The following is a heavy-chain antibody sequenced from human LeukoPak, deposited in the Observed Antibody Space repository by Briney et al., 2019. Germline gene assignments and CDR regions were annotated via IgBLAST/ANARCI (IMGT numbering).Heavy chain of an antibody. V-gene: IGHV4-38-2*02. CDR1: GYSISSGYY. J-gene: IGHJ5*02. CDR3: ARAYSSSWYWNWFDP. CDR2: IYNSGST. D-gene: IGHD6-13*01. Sequence: PSGTLSLTCTVSGYSISSGYYWGWIRQAPGKGLEWIGSIYNSGSTYYNPSLKSRVTISVDVSKNQFSLKMSSVTAADTAVYYCARAYSSSWYWNWFDPWGQGTLVTVSS.